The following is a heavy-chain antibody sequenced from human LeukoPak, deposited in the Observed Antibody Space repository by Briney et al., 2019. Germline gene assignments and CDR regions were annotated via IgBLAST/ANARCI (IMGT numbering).Heavy chain of an antibody. CDR3: ARVPGPWRGPFDY. CDR1: GFTFSSYG. D-gene: IGHD1-26*01. CDR2: IRYDGSNK. Sequence: GGSLRLSCAASGFTFSSYGMHWVRQAPGKGLEGVAVIRYDGSNKYYADSVKGRFTISRDNSKNTLYLQMNSLRAEDTAVYYCARVPGPWRGPFDYWGQGTLVTVSS. V-gene: IGHV3-33*01. J-gene: IGHJ4*02.